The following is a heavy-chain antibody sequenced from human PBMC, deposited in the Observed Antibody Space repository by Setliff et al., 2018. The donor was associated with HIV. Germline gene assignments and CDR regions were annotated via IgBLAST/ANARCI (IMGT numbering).Heavy chain of an antibody. CDR1: GGSISYYY. CDR3: ARGGAAVLPLDH. CDR2: IYYSGST. J-gene: IGHJ4*02. V-gene: IGHV4-59*12. Sequence: SETLSLTCTVSGGSISYYYWSWIRQPPGKGLEWIGYIYYSGSTYYNPSLKSRVTISVDTSKNQFSLKLSSVTAADTAVYYCARGGAAVLPLDHWGQGSLVTVSS. D-gene: IGHD6-25*01.